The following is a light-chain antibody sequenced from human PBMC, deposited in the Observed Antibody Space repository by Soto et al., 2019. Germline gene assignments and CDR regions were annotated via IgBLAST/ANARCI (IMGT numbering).Light chain of an antibody. Sequence: QSALTQPPSVSGAPGQRVTISCTGSSSNIGAGYDVHWYQQLPGTAPKLLIYGNSNRPSGVPDRFSGSKSGTSASLAITGLQAEDEADYYCQSYDSSLRNWVFGGGTKLTVL. J-gene: IGLJ3*02. CDR3: QSYDSSLRNWV. CDR1: SSNIGAGYD. CDR2: GNS. V-gene: IGLV1-40*01.